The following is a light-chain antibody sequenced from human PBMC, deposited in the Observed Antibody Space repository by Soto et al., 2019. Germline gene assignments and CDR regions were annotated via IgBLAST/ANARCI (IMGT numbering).Light chain of an antibody. Sequence: QSVLTQPPSVYGAPGQRVTISCKGSSSNIWAGYDVHWYQQLPGTSPKFLIYGNSNRPSGVPDRFSGSKSGTTVSLAITGLQAEDEADYYCQSYDSSLSAYVFGTGTKVTVL. CDR2: GNS. CDR3: QSYDSSLSAYV. J-gene: IGLJ1*01. V-gene: IGLV1-40*01. CDR1: SSNIWAGYD.